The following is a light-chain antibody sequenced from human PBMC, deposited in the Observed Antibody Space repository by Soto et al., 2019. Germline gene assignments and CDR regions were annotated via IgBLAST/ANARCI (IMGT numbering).Light chain of an antibody. J-gene: IGKJ1*01. CDR1: QSLLQTNGYNY. CDR2: LGS. V-gene: IGKV2-28*01. CDR3: MQALQTPWA. Sequence: DSVMTHSPLSLPVTPGKPASISCRSSQSLLQTNGYNYLDWYLQKPGQSPQLLIYLGSNRASGVPDRFSGSGSGTDFTLKISRVEAEDVGIYYCMQALQTPWAIGQGTKVAIK.